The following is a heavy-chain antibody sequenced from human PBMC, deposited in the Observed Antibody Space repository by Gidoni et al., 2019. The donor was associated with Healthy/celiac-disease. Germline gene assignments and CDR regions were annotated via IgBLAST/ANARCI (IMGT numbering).Heavy chain of an antibody. D-gene: IGHD6-19*01. Sequence: EVQLVESGGGLVKPGGSLRLSCAASGFTFSNAWMSLVRQAPGKGLEWVGRIKSKTDGGTTDYAAPVKGRFTISRDDSKNTLYLQMNSLKTEDTAVYYCTTAAYSSGWYGEYWGQGTLVTVSS. CDR3: TTAAYSSGWYGEY. CDR1: GFTFSNAW. J-gene: IGHJ4*02. V-gene: IGHV3-15*01. CDR2: IKSKTDGGTT.